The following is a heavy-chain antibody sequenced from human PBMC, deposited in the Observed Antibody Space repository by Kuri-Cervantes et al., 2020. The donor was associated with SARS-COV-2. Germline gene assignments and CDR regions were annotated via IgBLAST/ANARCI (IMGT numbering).Heavy chain of an antibody. CDR3: ARGYYDFWSGYYNFDY. V-gene: IGHV4-39*01. CDR2: IYYSGST. D-gene: IGHD3-3*01. Sequence: SETLSLTCTVSGGSISSSSYYWGWIRQLPGKGLEWIGSIYYSGSTYYNPSLKSRVTISVDTSKNQFSLKLSSVTAADTAVYYCARGYYDFWSGYYNFDYWGQGTLVTCYS. J-gene: IGHJ4*02. CDR1: GGSISSSSYY.